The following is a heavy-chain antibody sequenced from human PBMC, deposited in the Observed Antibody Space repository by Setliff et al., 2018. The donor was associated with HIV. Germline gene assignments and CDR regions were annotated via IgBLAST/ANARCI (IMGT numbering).Heavy chain of an antibody. Sequence: GASVKVSCKASGGTFSSYAISWVRQAPGQGLEWMGRIIPIFGSASYAQKFQGRVTMTRDTSTSTVYMELSSLRSEDTAVYYCARDRPGGAADAFDIWGQGTMVTVSS. CDR3: ARDRPGGAADAFDI. J-gene: IGHJ3*02. CDR2: IIPIFGSA. CDR1: GGTFSSYA. D-gene: IGHD1-26*01. V-gene: IGHV1-69*05.